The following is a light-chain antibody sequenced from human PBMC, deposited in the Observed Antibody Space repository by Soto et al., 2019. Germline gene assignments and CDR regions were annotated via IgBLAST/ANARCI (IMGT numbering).Light chain of an antibody. Sequence: EIVLTQSPGTLSLSPGERATLSCMASQTLTTRFLAWYQQKPGQAPRLLIYGASSRATGIPDRFSGSGSGTEYTLTIGRLEPEDLAVYSCQQYADLPYTFGQGTNLEIK. J-gene: IGKJ2*01. CDR3: QQYADLPYT. CDR1: QTLTTRF. CDR2: GAS. V-gene: IGKV3-20*01.